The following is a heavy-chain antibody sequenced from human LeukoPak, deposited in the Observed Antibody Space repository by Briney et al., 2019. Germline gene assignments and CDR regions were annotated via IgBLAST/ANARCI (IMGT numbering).Heavy chain of an antibody. J-gene: IGHJ4*02. Sequence: GRSLRLSCAASGFTFDDYGMHWVRQAPGKGLEWVSGISWKSDSVDYADSVKGRFTISRDDAKNSLYLQMNSLRAEDTALYYCAKASNSGSYGYYFDYWGQGTLVTVSS. CDR3: AKASNSGSYGYYFDY. V-gene: IGHV3-9*01. CDR2: ISWKSDSV. D-gene: IGHD1-26*01. CDR1: GFTFDDYG.